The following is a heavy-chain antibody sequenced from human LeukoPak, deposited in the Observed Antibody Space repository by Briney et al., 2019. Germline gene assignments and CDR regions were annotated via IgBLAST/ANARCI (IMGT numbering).Heavy chain of an antibody. J-gene: IGHJ6*02. V-gene: IGHV3-48*03. CDR2: ISSSGSTI. CDR3: ARELIERTDYGMDV. D-gene: IGHD2-8*01. Sequence: GGSLRLSCAASGFTFSSYEMNWVRQAPGKGLEWVSYISSSGSTIYYADSVKGRFTISRDNAKNTLYLQMNSLRAEDTAVYYCARELIERTDYGMDVWGQGTTVTVSS. CDR1: GFTFSSYE.